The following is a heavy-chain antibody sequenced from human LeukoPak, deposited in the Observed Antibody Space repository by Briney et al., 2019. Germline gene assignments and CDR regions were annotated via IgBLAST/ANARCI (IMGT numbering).Heavy chain of an antibody. V-gene: IGHV1-69*02. CDR2: IIPILGIA. CDR3: ASIGDTYCGGDCYSN. Sequence: SVKVSCKASGGTFSSYTISWVRQAPGQGLEWMGRIIPILGIANYAQKFQGRVTITADKSTSTAYMELSSLRSEDTAVYYCASIGDTYCGGDCYSNWGQGTLVTVSS. CDR1: GGTFSSYT. D-gene: IGHD2-21*01. J-gene: IGHJ4*02.